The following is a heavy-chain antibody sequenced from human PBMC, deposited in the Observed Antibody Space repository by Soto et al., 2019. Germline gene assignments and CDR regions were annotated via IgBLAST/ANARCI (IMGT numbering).Heavy chain of an antibody. Sequence: GGSLRLSCAASGFTFSSYAMSWVRQAPGKGLEWVSAISGSGGSTYYADSVKGRFTISRDNSKNTLYLQMNSLRAEDTAVYYCAKDRSSGWYLRYYFDYWGQGTLVTVSS. CDR1: GFTFSSYA. J-gene: IGHJ4*02. CDR3: AKDRSSGWYLRYYFDY. V-gene: IGHV3-23*01. D-gene: IGHD6-19*01. CDR2: ISGSGGST.